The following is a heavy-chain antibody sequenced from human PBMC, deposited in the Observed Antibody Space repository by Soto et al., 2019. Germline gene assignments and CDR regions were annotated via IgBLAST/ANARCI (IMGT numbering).Heavy chain of an antibody. CDR1: GFTVSSNY. CDR3: ARTLVTATNYFDY. D-gene: IGHD2-21*02. CDR2: IYSGGST. Sequence: GGSLRLSCAASGFTVSSNYMSGVRQAPGKGLEWVSVIYSGGSTYYADSVKGRFTISRDNSKNTLYLQMNSLRAEDTAVYYCARTLVTATNYFDYWGQGTLVTVSS. J-gene: IGHJ4*02. V-gene: IGHV3-53*01.